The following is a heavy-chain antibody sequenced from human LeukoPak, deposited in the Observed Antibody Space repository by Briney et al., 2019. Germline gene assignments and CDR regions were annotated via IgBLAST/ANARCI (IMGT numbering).Heavy chain of an antibody. V-gene: IGHV1-46*01. CDR2: INPSGGST. CDR3: ARPLKSHYYGSGWDYYGMDV. J-gene: IGHJ6*02. D-gene: IGHD3-10*01. Sequence: ASVKVSCKASGYTFTSYYMHWVRQAPGQGLEWMGIINPSGGSTSYAQKFQGRVTMTRDTSTSTVYMELSSLRSEDTAVYYCARPLKSHYYGSGWDYYGMDVWGQGTTVTVSS. CDR1: GYTFTSYY.